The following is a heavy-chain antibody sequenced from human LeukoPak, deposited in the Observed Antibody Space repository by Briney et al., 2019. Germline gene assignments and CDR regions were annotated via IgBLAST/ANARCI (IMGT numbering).Heavy chain of an antibody. Sequence: ASVKVSCKASGYTFTSYYMHWVRQAPGQGLEWMGIINPSGGSTSYAQKSQGRVTMTRDMSTSTVYMELSSLRSEDTAVYYCARAGYSSSSISSLVDYWGQGTLVTVSS. V-gene: IGHV1-46*01. D-gene: IGHD6-6*01. CDR3: ARAGYSSSSISSLVDY. CDR2: INPSGGST. CDR1: GYTFTSYY. J-gene: IGHJ4*02.